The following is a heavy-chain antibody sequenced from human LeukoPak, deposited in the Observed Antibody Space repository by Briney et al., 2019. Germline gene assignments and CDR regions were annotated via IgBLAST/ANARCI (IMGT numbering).Heavy chain of an antibody. Sequence: PGGSLRLSCAASGFTFSCCAMNWVRQAPGKGLGWVSYTSTSSGTIYYADSVNGRFTISRDNAKNSLFLQMNSLRDEDTAVYYCARGPITLGHYFDYWGQGALVTVSS. J-gene: IGHJ4*02. D-gene: IGHD3-10*01. CDR1: GFTFSCCA. CDR3: ARGPITLGHYFDY. CDR2: TSTSSGTI. V-gene: IGHV3-48*02.